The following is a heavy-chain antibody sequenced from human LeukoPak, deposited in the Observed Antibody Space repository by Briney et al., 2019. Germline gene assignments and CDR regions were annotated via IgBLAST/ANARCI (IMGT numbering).Heavy chain of an antibody. Sequence: PSETLSLTCAVYGGSFSGYYWSWIRQPPGKGLEWIGEINHSGSTNYNPSLKSRVTISVETSKNKLSLKLSSVTAADTAVYYCARGRIFYYDFWSGYSPLNFDYWGRGTLVTVSS. CDR3: ARGRIFYYDFWSGYSPLNFDY. D-gene: IGHD3-3*01. CDR1: GGSFSGYY. J-gene: IGHJ4*02. V-gene: IGHV4-34*01. CDR2: INHSGST.